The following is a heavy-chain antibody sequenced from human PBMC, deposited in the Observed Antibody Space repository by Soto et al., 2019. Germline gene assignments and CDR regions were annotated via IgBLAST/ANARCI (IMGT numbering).Heavy chain of an antibody. CDR1: GCTCTSYA. CDR2: INAGNGHT. CDR3: ARWSNNIDY. D-gene: IGHD3-3*01. Sequence: ASVKISCKASGCTCTSYAMHWVRQAPGQRLEWMGWINAGNGHTKYSQKFQGRVTITRDTSTSTAYMELRSLRSDDTAVYYCARWSNNIDYWGQGTLVTVSS. J-gene: IGHJ4*02. V-gene: IGHV1-3*01.